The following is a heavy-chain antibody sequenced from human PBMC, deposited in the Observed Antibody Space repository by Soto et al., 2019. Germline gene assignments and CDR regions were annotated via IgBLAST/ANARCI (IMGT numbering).Heavy chain of an antibody. Sequence: QVQLVQSGPKVKKPGASVKVSCKGSGYTFSNYGVTWVRQAPGQGLERLGWVSAYNRNTDYAQKFEDRATMTIDTSTNTAYLELRGLTPDDTAVYYCARERRWEPLLYWGQGTL. D-gene: IGHD1-26*01. CDR2: VSAYNRNT. CDR1: GYTFSNYG. J-gene: IGHJ4*02. V-gene: IGHV1-18*01. CDR3: ARERRWEPLLY.